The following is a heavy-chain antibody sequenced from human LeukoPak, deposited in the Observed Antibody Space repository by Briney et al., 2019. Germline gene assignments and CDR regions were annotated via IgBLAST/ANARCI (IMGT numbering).Heavy chain of an antibody. J-gene: IGHJ6*03. CDR2: INPSGGST. CDR1: GYTFTSYY. CDR3: ARGSQYCSSTSCYVVGARQSYYYYMDV. V-gene: IGHV1-46*01. D-gene: IGHD2-2*01. Sequence: ASVKVSCKASGYTFTSYYMHWVRQAPGQGLEWMGIINPSGGSTSYAQKFQGRVTMTRDMSTSTVYMELSSLRSEDTAVYYCARGSQYCSSTSCYVVGARQSYYYYMDVWGKGTTVTVSS.